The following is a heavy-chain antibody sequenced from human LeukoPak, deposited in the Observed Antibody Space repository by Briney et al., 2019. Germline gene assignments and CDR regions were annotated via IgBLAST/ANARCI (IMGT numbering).Heavy chain of an antibody. CDR1: GFTFSNSA. Sequence: GGSLRLSCAASGFTFSNSAMTWVRQAPGEGLEWVSDISASGGSTYYADSVKGRFTISRDNSKNTLYLQMNSLRAEDTAVYYCAKTHSSSRSDYWGQGTPVTVSS. D-gene: IGHD6-13*01. CDR2: ISASGGST. V-gene: IGHV3-23*01. CDR3: AKTHSSSRSDY. J-gene: IGHJ4*02.